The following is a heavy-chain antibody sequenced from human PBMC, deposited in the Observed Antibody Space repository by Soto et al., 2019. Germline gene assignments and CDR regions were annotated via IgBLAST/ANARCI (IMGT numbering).Heavy chain of an antibody. CDR2: ISAYNGNT. V-gene: IGHV1-18*01. CDR1: GYTFTSYG. D-gene: IGHD3-10*01. J-gene: IGHJ5*02. CDR3: ARDRVTMVRGARCFDP. Sequence: QVQLVQSGAEVKKPGASVKVSCKASGYTFTSYGISWVRQAPGQGLEWMGWISAYNGNTNYAQKLQGRVTMTTDTSTSTAFMELRSLRSDDTAVYYCARDRVTMVRGARCFDPWGQGTLVTVSS.